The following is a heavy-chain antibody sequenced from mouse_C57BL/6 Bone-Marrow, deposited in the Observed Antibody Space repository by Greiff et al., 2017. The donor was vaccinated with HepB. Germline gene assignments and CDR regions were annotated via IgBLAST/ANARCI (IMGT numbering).Heavy chain of an antibody. D-gene: IGHD1-1*01. CDR2: IYPGDGDT. J-gene: IGHJ2*01. CDR3: ARSPITTVVDY. Sequence: VQLQQSGPELVKPGASVKISCKASGYAFSSSWMNWVKQRPGKGLEWIGRIYPGDGDTNYNGKFKGKATLTADKSSSTAYMQLSSLTSEDSAVYFCARSPITTVVDYWGQGTTLTVSS. V-gene: IGHV1-82*01. CDR1: GYAFSSSW.